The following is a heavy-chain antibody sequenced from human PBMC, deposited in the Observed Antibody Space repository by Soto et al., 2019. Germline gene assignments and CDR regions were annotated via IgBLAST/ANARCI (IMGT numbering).Heavy chain of an antibody. D-gene: IGHD3-10*01. CDR3: ARVYHYYGSGSYDY. V-gene: IGHV1-69*05. Sequence: SVKVSCKASGGTFSSYAISWVRQAPGQGLEWMGGIIAIFGTTNYAQKFQGRVTITRDTSASTAYMELSSLRSEDTAVYYCARVYHYYGSGSYDYWGRGTLVTVSS. J-gene: IGHJ4*02. CDR1: GGTFSSYA. CDR2: IIAIFGTT.